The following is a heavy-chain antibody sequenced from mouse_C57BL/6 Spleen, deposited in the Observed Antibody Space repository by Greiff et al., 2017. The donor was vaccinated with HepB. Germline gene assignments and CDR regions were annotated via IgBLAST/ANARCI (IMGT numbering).Heavy chain of an antibody. Sequence: EVQLQQSGAELVRPGASVKLSCTASGFNIKDDYMHWVKQRPEQGLEWIGWIDPENGDTEYASKFQGKATITADTSSNTAYLQLSSLTSEDTAVYYCTRRGNCYFDYWGQGTTLTVSS. CDR2: IDPENGDT. D-gene: IGHD2-1*01. J-gene: IGHJ2*01. CDR1: GFNIKDDY. CDR3: TRRGNCYFDY. V-gene: IGHV14-4*01.